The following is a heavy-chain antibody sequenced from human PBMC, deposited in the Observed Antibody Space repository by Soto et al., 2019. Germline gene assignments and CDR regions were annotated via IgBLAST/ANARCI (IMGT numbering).Heavy chain of an antibody. J-gene: IGHJ4*02. CDR3: AIGPRMWLAGGGY. Sequence: QVLLEQWGAGLLKPSETLSLTCAVYGGSFSGYTWSWIRQPPGKGLEWLGEINHSGITDYNPSLKSPVTISIDTSKNQFSLNLNSVTAADTAVYYCAIGPRMWLAGGGYWGQGTLVTVSS. CDR2: INHSGIT. CDR1: GGSFSGYT. V-gene: IGHV4-34*01. D-gene: IGHD6-19*01.